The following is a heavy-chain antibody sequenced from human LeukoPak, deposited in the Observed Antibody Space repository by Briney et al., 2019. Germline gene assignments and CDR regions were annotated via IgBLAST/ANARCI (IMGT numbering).Heavy chain of an antibody. Sequence: SETQSLTCTVSGASITNSYWNWVRQPPGKGLEWIGYIYSSGNTNYNPSLKSRVTISLDVSKNQFSLKLTSVTAADTAVYYCANSYDGKIVPFDNWGQGALVAVSS. J-gene: IGHJ4*02. CDR1: GASITNSY. CDR2: IYSSGNT. CDR3: ANSYDGKIVPFDN. V-gene: IGHV4-4*09. D-gene: IGHD4-23*01.